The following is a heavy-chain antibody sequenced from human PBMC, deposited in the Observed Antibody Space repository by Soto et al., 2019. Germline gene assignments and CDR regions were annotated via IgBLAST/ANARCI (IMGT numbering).Heavy chain of an antibody. J-gene: IGHJ3*02. CDR1: GGTFSSYT. D-gene: IGHD6-19*01. CDR2: IIPILGIA. CDR3: ARDYSSGNDAFDI. V-gene: IGHV1-69*04. Sequence: SVKVSCKASGGTFSSYTISWVRQAPGQGLEWMGRIIPILGIANYAQKFQGRVTITADKSTSTAYMELSSLRSEDTAVYYCARDYSSGNDAFDIWGQGTMVTVSS.